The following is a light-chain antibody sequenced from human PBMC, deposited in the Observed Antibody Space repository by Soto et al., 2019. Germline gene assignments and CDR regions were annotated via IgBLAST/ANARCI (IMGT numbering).Light chain of an antibody. V-gene: IGLV2-8*01. J-gene: IGLJ2*01. CDR1: RGDIGSYGY. Sequence: QSALTQPPSASGSPGQSVSISCTGTRGDIGSYGYVSWYQHHPGQAPKLVLYEVSQRPSGVPDRFSGSKSGNTASLTVSGLQDEDEADYYCSSYAGTNNYVIFGGGTKVTVL. CDR2: EVS. CDR3: SSYAGTNNYVI.